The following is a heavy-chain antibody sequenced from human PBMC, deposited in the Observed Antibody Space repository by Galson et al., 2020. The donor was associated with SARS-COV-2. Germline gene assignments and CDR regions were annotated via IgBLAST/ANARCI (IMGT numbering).Heavy chain of an antibody. D-gene: IGHD3-22*01. Sequence: ETSETLSLTCTVSGGSISSGDYYWSWIRQHPGKGLEWIGYIYYSGSTNYNPSLRSRITISLDTSQNQFSLKLSSVTAADTAVYYCARLLDYYVSSGYSYCLDYWGQGTMVTVSS. CDR2: IYYSGST. CDR3: ARLLDYYVSSGYSYCLDY. CDR1: GGSISSGDYY. V-gene: IGHV4-31*03. J-gene: IGHJ4*02.